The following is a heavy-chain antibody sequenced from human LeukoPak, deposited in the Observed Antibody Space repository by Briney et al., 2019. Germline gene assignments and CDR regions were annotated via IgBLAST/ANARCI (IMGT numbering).Heavy chain of an antibody. V-gene: IGHV3-23*01. Sequence: PGGSLRLSCAASGFTFSTYAMSWVRQAPGKGLEWVSAISGSGGSTYYADSVKGRFTISRDNSKNTLYLQMNSLRAEDTAVYYCAKDLLSGSYTYYFDYWGQGTLSPSP. J-gene: IGHJ4*02. CDR3: AKDLLSGSYTYYFDY. D-gene: IGHD1-26*01. CDR1: GFTFSTYA. CDR2: ISGSGGST.